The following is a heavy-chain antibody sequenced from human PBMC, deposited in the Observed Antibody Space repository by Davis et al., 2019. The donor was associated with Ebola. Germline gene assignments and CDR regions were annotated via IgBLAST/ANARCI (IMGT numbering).Heavy chain of an antibody. D-gene: IGHD1-26*01. CDR1: GGTFSSYT. V-gene: IGHV1-69*02. CDR2: IIPILGIA. CDR3: ARVKESGSYVSGGMDV. J-gene: IGHJ6*04. Sequence: SVKVSCKASGGTFSSYTISWVRQAPGQGLEWMGRIIPILGIANYAQKFQGRVTITADKSTSTAYMELSSLRSEDTAVYYCARVKESGSYVSGGMDVWGKGTTVTVSS.